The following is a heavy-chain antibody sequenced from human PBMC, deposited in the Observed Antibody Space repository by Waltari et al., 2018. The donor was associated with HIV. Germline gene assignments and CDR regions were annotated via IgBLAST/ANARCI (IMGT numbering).Heavy chain of an antibody. V-gene: IGHV4-59*01. Sequence: QVQLQESGPGLVQPSVTLSLHCTVSARSISSSYCTCIRQPPGKGLEWIEYISYSGSTNYTPSLKSRVTISVDTSKNQFSLKLSSVTAADTAVYYCARGDPGWWWPDYWGQGTLVTVSS. D-gene: IGHD2-21*01. CDR3: ARGDPGWWWPDY. CDR1: ARSISSSY. J-gene: IGHJ4*02. CDR2: ISYSGST.